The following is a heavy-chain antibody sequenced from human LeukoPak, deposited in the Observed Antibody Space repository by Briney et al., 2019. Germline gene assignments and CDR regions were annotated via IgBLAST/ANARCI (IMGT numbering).Heavy chain of an antibody. CDR3: ARRAGSYSHSYDY. CDR2: ISYDGSNK. Sequence: GGSLRLSCAASGFTFSSYAMHWVRQAPGKGLEWVAVISYDGSNKYYADSVKGRSTISRDNSKNTLYLQMNSLRAEDTAVYYCARRAGSYSHSYDYWGQGTLVTVSS. V-gene: IGHV3-30*14. D-gene: IGHD2-15*01. J-gene: IGHJ4*02. CDR1: GFTFSSYA.